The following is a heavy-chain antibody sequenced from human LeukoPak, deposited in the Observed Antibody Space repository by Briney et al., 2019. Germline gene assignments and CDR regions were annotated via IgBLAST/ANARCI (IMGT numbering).Heavy chain of an antibody. Sequence: GGSLRLSCAAPGFTFSSYSMNWVRQAPGKGLEWVSSISSSGSYIYYGDSVKGRFTISRDNAKKSLFLQMNSLRAEDTAVYYCAASWYSGKYIDYWGQGTLVTVSS. V-gene: IGHV3-21*01. CDR1: GFTFSSYS. CDR3: AASWYSGKYIDY. J-gene: IGHJ4*02. CDR2: ISSSGSYI. D-gene: IGHD1-26*01.